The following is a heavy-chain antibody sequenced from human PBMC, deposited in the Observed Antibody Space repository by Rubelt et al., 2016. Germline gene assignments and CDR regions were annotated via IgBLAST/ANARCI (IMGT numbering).Heavy chain of an antibody. Sequence: QVQLVQSGAEVTKPGASVKVYCKASGYTFTSYAMHWVRQAPGQRLEWMGWINAGNGTKKYSQKFQSRVTITRDTAASTAYMELSSLRSEDTAVYYCARMRGPYSSSGGEFDPWGQGTLVTVSS. V-gene: IGHV1-3*01. J-gene: IGHJ5*02. CDR2: INAGNGTK. CDR3: ARMRGPYSSSGGEFDP. CDR1: GYTFTSYA. D-gene: IGHD6-13*01.